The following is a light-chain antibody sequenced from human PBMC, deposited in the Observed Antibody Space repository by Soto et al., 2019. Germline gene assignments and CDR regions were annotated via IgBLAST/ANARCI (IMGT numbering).Light chain of an antibody. CDR2: VAS. CDR3: QQTFSPPYI. Sequence: DIQMTQSLSSLSASVGDTVTITCRASQSISNSLSWYQQKPGKAPKFLIYVASTLQRGVPSRFSGSGSGTDVTLTISGRQPEDVAPYFCQQTFSPPYIVGQGPKLEIK. CDR1: QSISNS. V-gene: IGKV1-39*01. J-gene: IGKJ2*01.